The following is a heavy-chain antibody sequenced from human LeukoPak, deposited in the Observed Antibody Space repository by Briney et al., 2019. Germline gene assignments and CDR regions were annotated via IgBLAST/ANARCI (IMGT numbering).Heavy chain of an antibody. D-gene: IGHD5-24*01. CDR1: GGTFISYA. J-gene: IGHJ4*02. CDR2: IIPIFGTA. V-gene: IGHV1-69*05. CDR3: ARKRRDGYNLDY. Sequence: GSSVKVSCKASGGTFISYAISWVRQAPGQGLEWMGGIIPIFGTANYAQKFQGRVTITTDESTSTAYMELSSLRSEDTAVYYCARKRRDGYNLDYWGQGTLVTVSS.